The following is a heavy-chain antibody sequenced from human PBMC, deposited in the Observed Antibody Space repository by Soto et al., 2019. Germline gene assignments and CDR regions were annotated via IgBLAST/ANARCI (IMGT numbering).Heavy chain of an antibody. CDR3: ARSDYYEDTGKCEN. J-gene: IGHJ4*02. V-gene: IGHV1-18*04. Sequence: QVHLVQSGGELKKPGASVKSSCKASGYSFSDFGITWVLQAPGQGLERMGWISGKNANTNYAQKVQGRVTLTADTSTSTAYMEMRALTSDDTGIYYCARSDYYEDTGKCENWGPGTAVTVSS. CDR2: ISGKNANT. D-gene: IGHD4-17*01. CDR1: GYSFSDFG.